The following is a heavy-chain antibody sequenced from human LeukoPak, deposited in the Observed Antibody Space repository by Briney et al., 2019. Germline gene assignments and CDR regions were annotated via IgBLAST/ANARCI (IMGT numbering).Heavy chain of an antibody. CDR3: ARVLNYYGSGSHYNPGWYFDL. V-gene: IGHV3-7*01. J-gene: IGHJ2*01. D-gene: IGHD3-10*01. CDR2: IKPDGSQI. CDR1: GFIFSDYW. Sequence: GGSLRLSCAASGFIFSDYWMSWVRQAPGKGLEWVANIKPDGSQIYYVGSVKGRFTISRDNAKGSLYLQMNSLRVEDTAVYYCARVLNYYGSGSHYNPGWYFDLWGRGTLVTVSS.